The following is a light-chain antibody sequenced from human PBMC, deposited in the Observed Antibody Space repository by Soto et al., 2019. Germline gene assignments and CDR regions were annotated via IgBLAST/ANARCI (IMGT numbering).Light chain of an antibody. V-gene: IGLV2-14*01. Sequence: QSVLTQPASVSGSPGQSITISCTGSNKDIGNYKYVSWYQQHPGKARKLMIYEVSNRPSGVSNRFSGSKSGNTASLNISGRQAEDDAQYYCSSYTTTSTILVGGGTKLTVL. CDR1: NKDIGNYKY. CDR3: SSYTTTSTIL. CDR2: EVS. J-gene: IGLJ2*01.